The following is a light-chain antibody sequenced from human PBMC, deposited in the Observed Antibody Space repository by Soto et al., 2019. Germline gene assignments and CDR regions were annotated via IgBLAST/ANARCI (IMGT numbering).Light chain of an antibody. CDR3: SSYTSSSTPRYV. Sequence: QSVLTQPASVSGSPGQSITISCTGTSSDVGGYNYVSWYQQHPGKAPKLMIYDVSNRPSGVSNRFSGSKSGNTASLTISGLQAEDEADYYCSSYTSSSTPRYVFVTGTKLTVL. CDR1: SSDVGGYNY. CDR2: DVS. J-gene: IGLJ1*01. V-gene: IGLV2-14*01.